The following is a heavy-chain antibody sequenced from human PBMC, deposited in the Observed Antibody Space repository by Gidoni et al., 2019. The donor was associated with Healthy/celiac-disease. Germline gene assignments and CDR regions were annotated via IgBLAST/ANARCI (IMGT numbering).Heavy chain of an antibody. Sequence: EVQLVESGGGLVQPGGSLRLSCAASGFTFSSYSMNWVRQAPGKGLEWVSYISSSSSTIYYADSVKGRFTISRDNAKNSLYLQMNSLRDEDTAVYYCARADYDFWSDATGGAFDIWGQGTMVTVSS. CDR1: GFTFSSYS. CDR3: ARADYDFWSDATGGAFDI. D-gene: IGHD3-3*01. CDR2: ISSSSSTI. V-gene: IGHV3-48*02. J-gene: IGHJ3*02.